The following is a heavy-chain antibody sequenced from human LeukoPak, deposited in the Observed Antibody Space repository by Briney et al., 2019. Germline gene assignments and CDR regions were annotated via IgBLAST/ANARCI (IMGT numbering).Heavy chain of an antibody. CDR1: GGTFSIFA. Sequence: SVTVSCKASGGTFSIFAISWVRQAPGQGLEWMGGINPVFGTANYAQMFQGRVTITADESANTAYMELSRLRSEDTAVYYCARRHNGAWFEVAYFDPWGQGTLVTVSS. CDR2: INPVFGTA. J-gene: IGHJ5*02. CDR3: ARRHNGAWFEVAYFDP. V-gene: IGHV1-69*01. D-gene: IGHD3-10*01.